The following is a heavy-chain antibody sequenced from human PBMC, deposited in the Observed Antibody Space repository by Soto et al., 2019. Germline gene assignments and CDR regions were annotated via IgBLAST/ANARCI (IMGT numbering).Heavy chain of an antibody. V-gene: IGHV3-23*01. CDR3: AKGRDEYSSAWFVD. CDR2: ISGSGRST. Sequence: GGSLRLSCAASGFTFNNYAMTWVRQAPGKGLEWVSGISGSGRSTYYADSVKGLFTISRDNSKNTLYLQMNSLRDEDTALYYCAKGRDEYSSAWFVDWGQGTLVTVSS. CDR1: GFTFNNYA. J-gene: IGHJ5*02. D-gene: IGHD6-19*01.